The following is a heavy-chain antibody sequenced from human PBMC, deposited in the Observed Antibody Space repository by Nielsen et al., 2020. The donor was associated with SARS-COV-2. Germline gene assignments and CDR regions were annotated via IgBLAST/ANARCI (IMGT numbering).Heavy chain of an antibody. D-gene: IGHD2-8*01. CDR2: ISSNGGST. V-gene: IGHV3-64*02. CDR1: GFTFSSYA. Sequence: GESLRLSCAASGFTFSSYAMHWVRQAPGKGLEYVSAISSNGGSTYYADSVKGRFTISRDNSKNTLYLQMGSLRAEDMAVYYCARGGYCTNGVCYTNLDYWGQGTLVTVSS. CDR3: ARGGYCTNGVCYTNLDY. J-gene: IGHJ4*02.